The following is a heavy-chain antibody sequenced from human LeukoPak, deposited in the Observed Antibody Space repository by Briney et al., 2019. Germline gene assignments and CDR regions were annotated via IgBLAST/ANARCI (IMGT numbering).Heavy chain of an antibody. V-gene: IGHV3-48*03. J-gene: IGHJ4*02. CDR3: ATTLSRLLWFGELVG. CDR2: ISSSGSTI. D-gene: IGHD3-10*01. Sequence: PGGSLRLSCAASGFTFSSYEMNWVRQDPGKGLEWVSYISSSGSTIYYADSVKGRFTISRDNAKNSLYLQMNSLRAEDTAVYYCATTLSRLLWFGELVGWGQGTLVTVSS. CDR1: GFTFSSYE.